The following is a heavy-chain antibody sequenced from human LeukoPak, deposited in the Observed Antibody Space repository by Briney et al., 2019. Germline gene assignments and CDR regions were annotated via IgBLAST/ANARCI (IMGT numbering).Heavy chain of an antibody. Sequence: SETLSLTCAVYGGSFSGYYWSWIRQPPGKGLEWIGEINHSGSTNYNPSLKSRVTISVDTSKNQFSLKLSSVTAADTAVYYCARGLMSAPYYFDYWGQGTLVTASS. CDR2: INHSGST. V-gene: IGHV4-34*01. CDR1: GGSFSGYY. J-gene: IGHJ4*02. D-gene: IGHD2-15*01. CDR3: ARGLMSAPYYFDY.